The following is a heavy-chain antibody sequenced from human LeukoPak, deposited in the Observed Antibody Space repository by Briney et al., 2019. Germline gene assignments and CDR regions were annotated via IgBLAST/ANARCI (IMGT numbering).Heavy chain of an antibody. V-gene: IGHV3-23*01. Sequence: GGSLRLSCAASGFTFSNYAMRWVRQAPGKGLEWVSSITNSGGSTYYADSVKGRFTISRENSKNTLYLQMNSLRAEDTAVYYCTKTDCWGQGTLVTVSS. J-gene: IGHJ4*02. CDR2: ITNSGGST. CDR1: GFTFSNYA. CDR3: TKTDC.